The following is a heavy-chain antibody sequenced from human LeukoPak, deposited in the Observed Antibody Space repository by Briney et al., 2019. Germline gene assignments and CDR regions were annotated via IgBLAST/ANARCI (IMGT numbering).Heavy chain of an antibody. V-gene: IGHV1-69*05. CDR1: GGTFSSYA. D-gene: IGHD6-6*01. J-gene: IGHJ6*03. Sequence: SVTVSFKASGGTFSSYAISWVRQAPGQGLEWMGGIIPIFGTANYAQKFQGRVTITTDESTSTAYMELSSLRSEDTAVYYCASSAARPGYYYYYYMDVWGKGTTVTVSS. CDR2: IIPIFGTA. CDR3: ASSAARPGYYYYYYMDV.